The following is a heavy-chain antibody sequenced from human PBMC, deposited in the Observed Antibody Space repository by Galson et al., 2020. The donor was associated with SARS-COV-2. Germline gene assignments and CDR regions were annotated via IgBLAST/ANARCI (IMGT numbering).Heavy chain of an antibody. J-gene: IGHJ6*02. D-gene: IGHD5-12*01. Sequence: SETLSLTCAVYGGSFSGYYWSWIRQPPGKGLEWIGEINHSGSTNYNPSLKSRVTISVDTSKNQFSLKLSSVTAADTAVYYCARVKGIIVATIRYGMDVWGQGTTVTVSS. V-gene: IGHV4-34*01. CDR2: INHSGST. CDR3: ARVKGIIVATIRYGMDV. CDR1: GGSFSGYY.